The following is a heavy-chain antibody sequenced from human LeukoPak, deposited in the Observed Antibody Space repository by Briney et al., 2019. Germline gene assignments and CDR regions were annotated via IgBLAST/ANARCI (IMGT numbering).Heavy chain of an antibody. CDR1: GFTFSSYA. Sequence: PGGSLRLPCAASGFTFSSYAMSWVRQAPGKGLEWVSAISGSGGSTYYADSVKGRFTISRDNSKNTLYLQMNSLRAEDTAVYYCAKDTGYSYGMGYFDYWGQGTLVTVSS. D-gene: IGHD5-18*01. V-gene: IGHV3-23*01. J-gene: IGHJ4*02. CDR3: AKDTGYSYGMGYFDY. CDR2: ISGSGGST.